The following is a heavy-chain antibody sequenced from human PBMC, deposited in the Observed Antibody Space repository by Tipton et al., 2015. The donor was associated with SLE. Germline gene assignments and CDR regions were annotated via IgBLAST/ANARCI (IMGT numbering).Heavy chain of an antibody. Sequence: TLSLTCAVYGGSFSDYFWTWIRQSPGKGLEWIGDVNHSGSTDYHPPHKSRVTMSVDTSKNQFSLKLTSVTAADTALYYCARCTIFGVVRGSFDSWGQGTLVTVS. V-gene: IGHV4-34*01. CDR3: ARCTIFGVVRGSFDS. D-gene: IGHD3-3*01. CDR1: GGSFSDYF. CDR2: VNHSGST. J-gene: IGHJ4*02.